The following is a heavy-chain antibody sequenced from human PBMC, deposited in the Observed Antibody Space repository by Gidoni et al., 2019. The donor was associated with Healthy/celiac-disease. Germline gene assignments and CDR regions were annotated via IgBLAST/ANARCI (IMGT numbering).Heavy chain of an antibody. CDR2: INHSGST. CDR1: GGSFSGYY. CDR3: AIEFVVEVYWFDP. J-gene: IGHJ5*02. V-gene: IGHV4-34*01. D-gene: IGHD2-15*01. Sequence: QVQLQQWGAGLVKPSETLSLTCAGYGGSFSGYYWSWIRPPPGKGLEWFVEINHSGSTNYNPSLKSRFTISVDTSKNQFSLKLSSVTAADTAVYYCAIEFVVEVYWFDPWGQGTLGTVSS.